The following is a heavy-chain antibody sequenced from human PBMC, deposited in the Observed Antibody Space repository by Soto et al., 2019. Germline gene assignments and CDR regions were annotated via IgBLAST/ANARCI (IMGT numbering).Heavy chain of an antibody. CDR1: GFTFNGAW. D-gene: IGHD3-16*01. Sequence: GGSLRLSCAASGFTFNGAWMNWVRQAPGKGLEWVGRVKSKVDGGSIDYAAPVRGRFTISRDDSRNTVDLQMNSLSAEDSAMYYCSAVLPVWGASAFAYWGKGPLVTVHS. J-gene: IGHJ4*02. CDR3: SAVLPVWGASAFAY. CDR2: VKSKVDGGSI. V-gene: IGHV3-15*07.